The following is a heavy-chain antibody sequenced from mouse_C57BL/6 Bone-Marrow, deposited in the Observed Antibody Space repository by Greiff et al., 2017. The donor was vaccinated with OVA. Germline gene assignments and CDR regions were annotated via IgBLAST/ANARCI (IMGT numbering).Heavy chain of an antibody. Sequence: EVQGVESGGGLVQPGGSMKLSCVASGFTFSNYWMNWVRQSPEKGLEWVAQIRLKSDNYATHYAESVKGRFTISRDDSKSSVYLQMNNLRAEDTGIYYCTGGSSAHYYAMDYWGQGTSVTVSS. CDR3: TGGSSAHYYAMDY. J-gene: IGHJ4*01. D-gene: IGHD3-2*02. CDR2: IRLKSDNYAT. CDR1: GFTFSNYW. V-gene: IGHV6-3*01.